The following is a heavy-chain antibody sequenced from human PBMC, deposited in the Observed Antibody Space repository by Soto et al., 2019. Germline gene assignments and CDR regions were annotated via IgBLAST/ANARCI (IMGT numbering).Heavy chain of an antibody. V-gene: IGHV4-38-2*02. D-gene: IGHD4-4*01. CDR3: AREMGHSNTFDY. CDR2: VYQTVSA. CDR1: GFSISSGFY. Sequence: LTCAVSGFSISSGFYWAWIRQTPGKGLEWIGSVYQTVSASYNPSLQSRVSISVDIAKHHFSLELKSVTAADTGVYNCAREMGHSNTFDYWGQGTLVTVSS. J-gene: IGHJ4*02.